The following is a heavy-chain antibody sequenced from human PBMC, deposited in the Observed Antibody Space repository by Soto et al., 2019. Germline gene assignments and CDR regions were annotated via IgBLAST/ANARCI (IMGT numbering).Heavy chain of an antibody. D-gene: IGHD5-12*01. V-gene: IGHV4-30-2*01. CDR3: AAGGGLPRYY. J-gene: IGHJ4*02. CDR1: GGSISSGGYS. Sequence: QLQLQESGSGLVKPSQTLSLTCAVSGGSISSGGYSWGWIRQPPGKGLEWIGYIYHSGGIYYNPSLKSRVTISVDRSTNQFSLKLRSVTAADTAVYYCAAGGGLPRYYWGQGTLVTVSS. CDR2: IYHSGGI.